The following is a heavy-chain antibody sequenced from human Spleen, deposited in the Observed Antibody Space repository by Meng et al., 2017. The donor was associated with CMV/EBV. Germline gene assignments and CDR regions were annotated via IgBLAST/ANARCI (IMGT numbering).Heavy chain of an antibody. V-gene: IGHV1-69*05. CDR1: FCTFSSYA. J-gene: IGHJ5*02. CDR3: ASLNPHDYSNEDWFAP. CDR2: IIPIFGTA. Sequence: VEAFCEASFCTFSSYAISWVRQAPGQGLEWMGGIIPIFGTANYAQKFQGRVTITTDESTRTAYMELSSLRSEDTAVYYCASLNPHDYSNEDWFAPWGQGTLVTVSS. D-gene: IGHD4-11*01.